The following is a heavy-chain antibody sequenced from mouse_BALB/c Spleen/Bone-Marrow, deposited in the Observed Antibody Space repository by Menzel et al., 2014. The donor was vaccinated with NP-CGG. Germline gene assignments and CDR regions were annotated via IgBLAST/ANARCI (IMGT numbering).Heavy chain of an antibody. Sequence: VQLQQSGSVLVRPRASVKLSCKASGYTFTSSWMHWAKQRPGQGLEWIGEIHPNSGNTNYNEKFKGKATLTVDTSSSTAYVDLSSLTSEDSAVYYCARSGFDYWGQGTTLTVSS. CDR1: GYTFTSSW. J-gene: IGHJ2*01. CDR2: IHPNSGNT. D-gene: IGHD4-1*01. V-gene: IGHV1S130*01. CDR3: ARSGFDY.